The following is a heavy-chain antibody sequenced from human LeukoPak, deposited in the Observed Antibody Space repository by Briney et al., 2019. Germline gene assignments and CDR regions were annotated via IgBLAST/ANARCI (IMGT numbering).Heavy chain of an antibody. CDR1: GDNFSSYV. J-gene: IGHJ4*02. CDR3: AAPSDCSSTSCYFFDY. Sequence: SVKVSCKASGDNFSSYVITWARQAPGQGLEWMGRIIPTFDVANFAQIFKGRVTITADRSTNTAHLELSSLRSEDTAVYYCAAPSDCSSTSCYFFDYWGQGTLVTVSS. V-gene: IGHV1-69*04. D-gene: IGHD2-2*01. CDR2: IIPTFDVA.